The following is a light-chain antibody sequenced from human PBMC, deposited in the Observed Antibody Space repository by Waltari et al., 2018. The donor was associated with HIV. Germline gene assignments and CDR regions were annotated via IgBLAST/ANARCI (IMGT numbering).Light chain of an antibody. CDR1: ESVDNK. V-gene: IGKV3-15*01. J-gene: IGKJ1*01. Sequence: ETVMTQSPATLSASPGDKVTFSCRASESVDNKVAWYQQKHGQSPRLLIYDASTGASGIPGRFSGSGSGTEFTLTISSLQSDDLAIYYCQQYKNWPPWTFGQGTKVEIK. CDR2: DAS. CDR3: QQYKNWPPWT.